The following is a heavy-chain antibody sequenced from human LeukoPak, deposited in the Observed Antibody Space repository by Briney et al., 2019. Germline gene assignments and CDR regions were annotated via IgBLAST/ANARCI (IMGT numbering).Heavy chain of an antibody. J-gene: IGHJ2*01. CDR2: IYHSGST. CDR3: ARGELYDFWSGYSRGYFGL. Sequence: SETLSLTCTVSGGSITSDGYYWNWIRQPPGKGLEWIGYIYHSGSTYYNPSLKSRVTISVDRTKNQFFLKLSSVTAADTAVYFCARGELYDFWSGYSRGYFGLWGRGTLVTVSS. CDR1: GGSITSDGYY. D-gene: IGHD3-3*01. V-gene: IGHV4-30-2*01.